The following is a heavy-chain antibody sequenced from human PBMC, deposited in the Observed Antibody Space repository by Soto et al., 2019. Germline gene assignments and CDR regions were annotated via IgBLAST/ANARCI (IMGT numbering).Heavy chain of an antibody. Sequence: QVQLQESGPGLVKPSDTLSLTCAVSGYSISSSNWWGWIRQPPGTGLEWIGYIYYSGSTYYNPSLKGRVTMSVETSTNRFSLKLWSVTAVDTGVYYFASGQLLPEYWGQGTLVTVSS. V-gene: IGHV4-28*01. CDR1: GYSISSSNW. J-gene: IGHJ4*02. CDR2: IYYSGST. CDR3: ASGQLLPEY. D-gene: IGHD2-15*01.